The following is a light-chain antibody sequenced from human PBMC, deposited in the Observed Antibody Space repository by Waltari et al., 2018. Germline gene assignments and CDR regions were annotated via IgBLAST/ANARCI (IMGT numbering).Light chain of an antibody. CDR2: QDN. CDR1: TLAKNY. CDR3: QSWAADNII. Sequence: ELTQPHSVSVSPGQTATISCSGETLAKNYVSWYQQRPGQSPLLIIYQDNRRPSEIPDRFSGSGSGNTATLTIRGAQVQDEADYYCQSWAADNIIFGGPTKLTVL. V-gene: IGLV3-1*01. J-gene: IGLJ2*01.